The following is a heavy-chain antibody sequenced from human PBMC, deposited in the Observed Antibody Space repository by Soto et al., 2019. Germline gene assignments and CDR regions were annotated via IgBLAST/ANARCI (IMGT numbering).Heavy chain of an antibody. CDR2: ISSSSSYI. CDR1: GFTFISYA. J-gene: IGHJ4*02. D-gene: IGHD3-3*01. Sequence: PGGSLRLSCAASGFTFISYAMNWVRQAPGKGLEWVSSISSSSSYIYYADSVKGRFTISRDNAKNSLYLQMNSLRAEDTAVYYCARGHPELRFLEWLEVAFDYWGQGTLVTVSS. CDR3: ARGHPELRFLEWLEVAFDY. V-gene: IGHV3-21*01.